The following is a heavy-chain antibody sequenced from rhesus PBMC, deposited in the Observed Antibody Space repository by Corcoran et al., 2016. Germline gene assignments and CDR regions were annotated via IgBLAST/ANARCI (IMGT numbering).Heavy chain of an antibody. J-gene: IGHJ4*01. V-gene: IGHV4S11*01. D-gene: IGHD6-25*01. CDR1: GGSISSGYG. Sequence: QVQLQESGPGLVKPSETLSLTCAVSGGSISSGYGWSWIRQPPGKGLELIGYIYGSGSSNNYNPSLKSRVTLSVDTSKNQLSLKLSSVTAADTAVYYCASYSGSWNGNYFDYWGQGVLVTVSS. CDR3: ASYSGSWNGNYFDY. CDR2: IYGSGSSN.